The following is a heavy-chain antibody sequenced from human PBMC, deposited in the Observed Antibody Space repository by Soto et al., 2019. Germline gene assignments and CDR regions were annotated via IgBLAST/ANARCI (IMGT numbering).Heavy chain of an antibody. V-gene: IGHV1-69*13. CDR3: ARNSGMTTVIRGYYGMDV. CDR1: GGTFSSYA. CDR2: IIPIFGTA. D-gene: IGHD4-4*01. J-gene: IGHJ6*02. Sequence: ASVKVSCKASGGTFSSYAISWVRQAPGQGLEWMGGIIPIFGTANYAQKFQGRVTITADESTSTAYMELSSLRSEDTAVYYCARNSGMTTVIRGYYGMDVWGQGTTVTVSS.